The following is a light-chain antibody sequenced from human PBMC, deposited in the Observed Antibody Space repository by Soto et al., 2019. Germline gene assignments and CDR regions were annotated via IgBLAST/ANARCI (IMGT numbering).Light chain of an antibody. Sequence: DIVMTQSPLSLPVTPGEPASISCRSSQSLLPSNGYNYLDWYQQKPGQTPRLLIYDTCIRATGVQARFSGSRSGAEFTLTISSLQSEDFAVYYCQHYVTWPLTFGGGTKV. CDR3: QHYVTWPLT. V-gene: IGKV2-28*01. J-gene: IGKJ4*01. CDR1: QSLLPSNGYNY. CDR2: DTC.